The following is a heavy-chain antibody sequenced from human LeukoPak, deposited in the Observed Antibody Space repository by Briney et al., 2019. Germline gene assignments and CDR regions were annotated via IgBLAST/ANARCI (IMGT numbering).Heavy chain of an antibody. V-gene: IGHV3-23*01. CDR1: GFTVSSNY. Sequence: PGGSLRLSCAASGFTVSSNYMSWVRQAPGKGLEWVSAMSGSGGFTYYADSVKGRFTISRDNSKNTLYLQMNSLRAEDTAVYYCARDVSWGSGIDYWGQGTLVTVSS. CDR3: ARDVSWGSGIDY. J-gene: IGHJ4*02. CDR2: MSGSGGFT. D-gene: IGHD7-27*01.